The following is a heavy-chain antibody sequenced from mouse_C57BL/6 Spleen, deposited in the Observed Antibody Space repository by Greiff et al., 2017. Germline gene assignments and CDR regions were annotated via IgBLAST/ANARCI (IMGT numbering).Heavy chain of an antibody. V-gene: IGHV1-69*01. Sequence: VQLQQSGAELVRPGASVKLSCKASGYTFTSYWLHWVKQRPGQGLEWIGEIDPSDSYTNYNQKFKGKSTLTVDKSSSTAYMQLSSLTSEDSAVYSCATIITTVVAGFDYWGQGTTLTVSS. D-gene: IGHD1-1*01. CDR3: ATIITTVVAGFDY. J-gene: IGHJ2*01. CDR1: GYTFTSYW. CDR2: IDPSDSYT.